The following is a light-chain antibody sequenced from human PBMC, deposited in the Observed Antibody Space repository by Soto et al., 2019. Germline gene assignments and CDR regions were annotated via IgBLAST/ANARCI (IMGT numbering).Light chain of an antibody. CDR3: QQFSSDTLT. CDR2: DAS. Sequence: EIVMTQCPATLSVSPGERASLSCRASQRINRHLAWYRQKPGQAPRLLIDDASHRATCIPAMFSGSGSGTDFTLTSSRLEPEDFAVYYCQQFSSDTLTFGGGTKVEIK. V-gene: IGKV3D-15*01. CDR1: QRINRH. J-gene: IGKJ4*01.